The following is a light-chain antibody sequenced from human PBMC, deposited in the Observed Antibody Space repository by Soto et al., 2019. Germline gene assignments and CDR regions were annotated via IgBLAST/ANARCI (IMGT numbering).Light chain of an antibody. CDR2: GAS. CDR3: QQFTFSLWT. V-gene: IGKV3-20*01. J-gene: IGKJ1*01. CDR1: QSVYNNY. Sequence: EVVLTQSPGTLSLSPGESATLSCRASQSVYNNYLAWYQQKPGQAPRLLIYGASTRATDIPDRFIASGSGTDFTLTIRRLEPEDFAVYYCQQFTFSLWTFGQGTRGEIK.